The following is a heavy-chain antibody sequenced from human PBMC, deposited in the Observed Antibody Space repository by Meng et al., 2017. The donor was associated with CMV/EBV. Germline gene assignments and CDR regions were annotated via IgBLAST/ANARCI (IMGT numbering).Heavy chain of an antibody. CDR3: ARGPGVVVPAATDY. CDR2: ISAYNGNT. CDR1: GYTFTSYG. J-gene: IGHJ4*02. D-gene: IGHD2-2*01. V-gene: IGHV1-18*01. Sequence: ASVKVSCKASGYTFTSYGIGWVRQAPGQGLEWMGWISAYNGNTNYAQKLQGRVTMTTDTSTSTAYMELRSLRSDDTAVYYCARGPGVVVPAATDYWGQGTLVTVSS.